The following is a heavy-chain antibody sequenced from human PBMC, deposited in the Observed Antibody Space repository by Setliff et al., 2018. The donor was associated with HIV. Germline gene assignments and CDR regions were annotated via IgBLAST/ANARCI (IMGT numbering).Heavy chain of an antibody. D-gene: IGHD1-26*01. J-gene: IGHJ6*03. CDR3: ARVKVGAITPYYYMDV. CDR2: VYYTGST. V-gene: IGHV4-59*08. CDR1: GVSINDYY. Sequence: SETLSLTCTVSGVSINDYYWTWIRQPPGKGLEWIGYVYYTGSTNYNPSRKSRITISVDTSKSKFSLKLRSVTAADTAVYYCARVKVGAITPYYYMDVWGKGTTVTVSS.